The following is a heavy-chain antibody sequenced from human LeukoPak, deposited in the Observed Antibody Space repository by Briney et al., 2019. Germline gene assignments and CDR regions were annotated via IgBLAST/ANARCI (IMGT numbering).Heavy chain of an antibody. CDR2: ISSSSSYI. CDR1: GFTFSSYS. J-gene: IGHJ6*02. V-gene: IGHV3-21*01. Sequence: PGGSLRLSCVASGFTFSSYSMNWVRQAPGKGLEWVSSISSSSSYIYYADSVKGRFTISRDNAKNSLYLQMNSLRAEDTAVYYCAREVTPLYSGIRHMDVWGQGTTVTVSS. D-gene: IGHD1-26*01. CDR3: AREVTPLYSGIRHMDV.